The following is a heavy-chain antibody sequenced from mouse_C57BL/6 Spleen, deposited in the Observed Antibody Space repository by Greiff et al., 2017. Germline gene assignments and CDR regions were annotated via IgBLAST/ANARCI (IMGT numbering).Heavy chain of an antibody. Sequence: VQLQQSGPELVKPGASVKISCKASGYTFTDYYMNWVKQSHGKSLEWIGDINPNNGGTSYNQKFKGKATLTVDKSSSTAYMELRSLTSEDSAVYDCARYCDYGDYAMDYWGQGTSVTVSS. D-gene: IGHD2-4*01. V-gene: IGHV1-26*01. CDR3: ARYCDYGDYAMDY. CDR1: GYTFTDYY. J-gene: IGHJ4*01. CDR2: INPNNGGT.